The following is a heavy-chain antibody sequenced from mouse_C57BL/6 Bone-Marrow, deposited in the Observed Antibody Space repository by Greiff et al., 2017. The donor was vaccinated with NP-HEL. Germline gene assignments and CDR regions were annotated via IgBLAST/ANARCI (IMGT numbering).Heavy chain of an antibody. V-gene: IGHV14-2*01. CDR3: AKSGTTVVANAMDY. CDR2: IDPEDGET. CDR1: GFNITDYY. D-gene: IGHD1-1*01. J-gene: IGHJ4*01. Sequence: DVKLVESGAELVKPGASVKLSCTASGFNITDYYMHWVKQRTEQGLEWIGRIDPEDGETKYAPKFQGKATMTADTSSNTAYLQLSSLTSEDTAVYYCAKSGTTVVANAMDYWGQGTSVTVSS.